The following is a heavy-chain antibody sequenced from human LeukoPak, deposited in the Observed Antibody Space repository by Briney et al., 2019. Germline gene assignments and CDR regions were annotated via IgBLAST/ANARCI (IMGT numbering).Heavy chain of an antibody. D-gene: IGHD1-14*01. CDR3: ASGRRLAY. J-gene: IGHJ4*02. CDR1: GFTFRTYW. Sequence: GGSLRLSCAASGFTFRTYWMTWVRQAPGRGLEWVANIEQDGSEKYYVDSVEGRFTISRDNAKNSLYLQMNSLRAEDTAVYYCASGRRLAYWGQGTLVTVSS. CDR2: IEQDGSEK. V-gene: IGHV3-7*01.